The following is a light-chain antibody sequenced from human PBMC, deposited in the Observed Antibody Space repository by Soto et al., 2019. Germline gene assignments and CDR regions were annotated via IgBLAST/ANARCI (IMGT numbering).Light chain of an antibody. J-gene: IGKJ1*01. Sequence: TQPPATLSVPPGERATLSCRASESVGSNLDWYQQKPGQAPRLLIHGASKRATGIPARFSGSGSETEFTLSIGIPDYEDIAVCYCHQYYTWARTFGLGTKVDIK. CDR2: GAS. CDR3: HQYYTWART. CDR1: ESVGSN. V-gene: IGKV3-15*01.